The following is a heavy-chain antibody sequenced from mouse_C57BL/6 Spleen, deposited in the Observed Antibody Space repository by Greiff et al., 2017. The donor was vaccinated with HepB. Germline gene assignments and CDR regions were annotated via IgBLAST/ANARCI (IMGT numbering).Heavy chain of an antibody. J-gene: IGHJ3*01. CDR1: GYTFTSYW. Sequence: VQLQEPGAELVKPGASVKLSCKASGYTFTSYWMHWVKQRPGQGLEWIGMIHPNSGSTNYNEKFKSKATLTVDKSSSTAYMQLSSLTSEDSAVYYCAREGGNFWFAYWGQGTLVTVSA. CDR3: AREGGNFWFAY. D-gene: IGHD2-1*01. V-gene: IGHV1-64*01. CDR2: IHPNSGST.